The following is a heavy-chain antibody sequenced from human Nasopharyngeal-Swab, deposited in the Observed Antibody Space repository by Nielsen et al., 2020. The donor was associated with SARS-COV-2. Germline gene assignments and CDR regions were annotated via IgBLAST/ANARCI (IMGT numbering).Heavy chain of an antibody. CDR3: AKDFNQYNSGWYDG. V-gene: IGHV3-43*02. Sequence: GGSLRLSCAASGFTFDDYAMHWVRQAPGKGLEWVSVTSGDGTNTYYADSVRGRFTISRDNSKNSLCLQMNSLRTEDTALYYCAKDFNQYNSGWYDGWGKGTTVPSPQ. CDR1: GFTFDDYA. J-gene: IGHJ6*04. D-gene: IGHD6-19*01. CDR2: TSGDGTNT.